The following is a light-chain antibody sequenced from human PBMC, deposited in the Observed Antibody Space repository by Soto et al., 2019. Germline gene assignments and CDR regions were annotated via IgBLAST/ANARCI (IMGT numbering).Light chain of an antibody. CDR2: DAS. V-gene: IGKV3-11*01. CDR1: QSVSSY. Sequence: EIVLTQSPATLSLSPWERATLSCMASQSVSSYLAWYQQKPGQAPRLLIYDASNRATGIPARFSGSGSGTDFTLTISSLEPEDFAVYYCQQRSNWPRGITFGQGTRLEIK. CDR3: QQRSNWPRGIT. J-gene: IGKJ5*01.